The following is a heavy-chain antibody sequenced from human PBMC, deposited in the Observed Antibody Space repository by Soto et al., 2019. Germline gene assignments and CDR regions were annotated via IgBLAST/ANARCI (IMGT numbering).Heavy chain of an antibody. CDR3: ARDSLGYCTNGVCYARYYFDY. J-gene: IGHJ4*02. D-gene: IGHD2-8*01. Sequence: GGSLRLSCAASGFTFSSYAMHWVRQAPGKGLEWVAVISYDGSNKYYADSVKGRFTISRDNSKSTLYLQMNSLRAEDTAVYYCARDSLGYCTNGVCYARYYFDYWGQGTLVTVSA. V-gene: IGHV3-30-3*01. CDR1: GFTFSSYA. CDR2: ISYDGSNK.